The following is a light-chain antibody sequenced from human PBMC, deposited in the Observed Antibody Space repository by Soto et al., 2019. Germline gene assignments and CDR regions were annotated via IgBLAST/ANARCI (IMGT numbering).Light chain of an antibody. Sequence: DIQMTQSPSTLSASVGDRVTITCRASQSISSWLAWYQQKPGKSPKLLIYDASSLESGVPSRFSGSGSGTEFTLTISSLQRDDFATYYCQHYNSYSTFGPGTKVEIK. J-gene: IGKJ1*01. CDR2: DAS. CDR3: QHYNSYST. CDR1: QSISSW. V-gene: IGKV1-5*01.